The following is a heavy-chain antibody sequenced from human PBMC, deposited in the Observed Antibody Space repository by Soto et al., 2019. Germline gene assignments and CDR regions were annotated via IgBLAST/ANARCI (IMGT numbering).Heavy chain of an antibody. CDR2: ISYDGSNK. D-gene: IGHD2-2*01. CDR3: AKDKYQLIRRCYGLDV. V-gene: IGHV3-30*18. J-gene: IGHJ6*02. Sequence: XESLTLSCAASGFTFSNYVMHWVRQAPGKGLEWVAVISYDGSNKYYADSVRGRFTISRDNSKNTLFLQMNSLRPEDTAVYYCAKDKYQLIRRCYGLDVWGQGTTVTVSS. CDR1: GFTFSNYV.